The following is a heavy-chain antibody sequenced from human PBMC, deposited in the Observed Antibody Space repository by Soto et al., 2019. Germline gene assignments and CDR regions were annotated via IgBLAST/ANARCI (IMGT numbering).Heavy chain of an antibody. D-gene: IGHD3-22*01. V-gene: IGHV1-69*01. CDR1: GGTFSSYA. CDR3: ARDKVGYYDSSGYYRVSVPPDYYYGMDV. Sequence: QVQLVQSGAEVKKPGSSVKVSCKASGGTFSSYAISWMRQAPGQGLEWMGGIIPIFGTANYAQTFQGRVTMTADESTSTAYMGLGSLRSEDTAVYYCARDKVGYYDSSGYYRVSVPPDYYYGMDVWGQGTTVTVSS. CDR2: IIPIFGTA. J-gene: IGHJ6*02.